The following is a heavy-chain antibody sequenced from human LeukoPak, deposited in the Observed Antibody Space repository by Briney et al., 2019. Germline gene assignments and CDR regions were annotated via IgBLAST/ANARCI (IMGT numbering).Heavy chain of an antibody. CDR1: GDSISSGDYY. D-gene: IGHD5-12*01. J-gene: IGHJ4*02. CDR3: ARANRYDLYFDY. V-gene: IGHV4-61*02. Sequence: PSETLSLTCTVSGDSISSGDYYWSWIRQPAGKGLGWIGRISSSGSTNYNPSLKSRVTISVDTSKNQFSLKLSSVTAADTAVYYCARANRYDLYFDYWGQGTLVTVSS. CDR2: ISSSGST.